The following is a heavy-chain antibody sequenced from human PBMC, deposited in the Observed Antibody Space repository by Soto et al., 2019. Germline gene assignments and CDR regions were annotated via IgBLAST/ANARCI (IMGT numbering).Heavy chain of an antibody. V-gene: IGHV3-33*01. Sequence: GGSLRLSCAASGFTFSSYGMHWVRQAPGKGLEWVAVIWYDGSNKYYADSVKGRFTISRDNSKNTLYLQMNSLRAEDTAVYYCARDPGYCSGGSCYYGMDVWGQGTTVTVSS. D-gene: IGHD2-15*01. CDR1: GFTFSSYG. CDR2: IWYDGSNK. CDR3: ARDPGYCSGGSCYYGMDV. J-gene: IGHJ6*02.